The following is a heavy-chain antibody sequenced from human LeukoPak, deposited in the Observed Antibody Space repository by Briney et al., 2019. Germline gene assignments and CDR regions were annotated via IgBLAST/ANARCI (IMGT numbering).Heavy chain of an antibody. V-gene: IGHV3-23*01. J-gene: IGHJ3*02. CDR2: ISGSGGRT. CDR1: GFTFSSYA. D-gene: IGHD3-3*01. CDR3: AKGLAFLDAFDI. Sequence: GGSLRLSCAASGFTFSSYAMSWVRQAPGKGLEWVSAISGSGGRTYYADSVKGRFTISRDNSKNTLYLQMNSLRAEDTAIYYCAKGLAFLDAFDIWGQGTMVTVSS.